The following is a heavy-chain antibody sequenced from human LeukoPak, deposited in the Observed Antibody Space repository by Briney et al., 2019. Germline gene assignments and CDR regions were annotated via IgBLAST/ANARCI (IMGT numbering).Heavy chain of an antibody. D-gene: IGHD2-8*01. V-gene: IGHV5-10-1*01. CDR2: IDPSDSYT. CDR3: ARRFNAGFFDP. CDR1: GYRLTSYW. Sequence: GESLKISCKDSGYRLTSYWISWVRQMPGKGVEWMGRIDPSDSYTVYGPSFQGHVTISADKSIRTAFLQWSSLKSSDTAIYYCARRFNAGFFDPWGQGTLVTVSS. J-gene: IGHJ5*02.